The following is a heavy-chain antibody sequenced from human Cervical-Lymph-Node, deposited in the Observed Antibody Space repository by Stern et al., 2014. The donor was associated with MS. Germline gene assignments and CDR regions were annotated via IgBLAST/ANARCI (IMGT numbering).Heavy chain of an antibody. CDR3: ARDRGLTHYFYGMDV. J-gene: IGHJ6*02. Sequence: VQLEESGGGVVQPGKSLRLSCAASGFTFSDYGMHWVRQAPGKGLEWVALXTYDGSDQYYADSVKGRFTVSRDNSKNTVLLQMNGLRPEDTAVYFCARDRGLTHYFYGMDVWGQGTTVTVSS. V-gene: IGHV3-30*03. D-gene: IGHD3-10*01. CDR2: XTYDGSDQ. CDR1: GFTFSDYG.